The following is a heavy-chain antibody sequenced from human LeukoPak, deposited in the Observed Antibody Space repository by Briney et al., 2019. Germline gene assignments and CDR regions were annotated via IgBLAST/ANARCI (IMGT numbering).Heavy chain of an antibody. Sequence: PSETPSLTCTVSGGSINSGDYYWSWIRQPPAKGLEWIGYIYYSGSTYYNPSLKSRVTISVDTSKNQFSLKLTSVTAADTAVYYCATGSGRYCSSTSCYTLWGRGTLVTVSS. J-gene: IGHJ2*01. CDR2: IYYSGST. V-gene: IGHV4-30-4*01. D-gene: IGHD2-2*02. CDR1: GGSINSGDYY. CDR3: ATGSGRYCSSTSCYTL.